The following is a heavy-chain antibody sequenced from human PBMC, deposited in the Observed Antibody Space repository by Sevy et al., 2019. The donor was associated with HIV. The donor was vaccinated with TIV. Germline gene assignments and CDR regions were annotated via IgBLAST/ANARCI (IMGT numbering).Heavy chain of an antibody. CDR2: LNYDGSYT. J-gene: IGHJ3*02. V-gene: IGHV3-74*01. Sequence: GGSLRLSCAASGFTFSSHWMQWDRQAPGKGLVWVSRLNYDGSYTNYADSVKGRFTISRDNAKSTLYLQMNSLRAEDTALYYCARSKVGVGDAFDIWGQGTMVTVSS. CDR1: GFTFSSHW. D-gene: IGHD3-16*01. CDR3: ARSKVGVGDAFDI.